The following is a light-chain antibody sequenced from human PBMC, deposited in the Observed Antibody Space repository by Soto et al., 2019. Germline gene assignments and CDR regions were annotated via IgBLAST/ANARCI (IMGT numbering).Light chain of an antibody. J-gene: IGKJ4*01. CDR2: WAS. CDR1: KSVLYSSNNKNY. Sequence: IVMTESPYSLSVYLGESPTINCKSSKSVLYSSNNKNYLAWYQQKPGQPPKLLIYWASTRESGVPDRFSGSGSGTDFTLTISSLQAEDVAVYYCQQYYSTPLTFGGGTKVDIK. V-gene: IGKV4-1*01. CDR3: QQYYSTPLT.